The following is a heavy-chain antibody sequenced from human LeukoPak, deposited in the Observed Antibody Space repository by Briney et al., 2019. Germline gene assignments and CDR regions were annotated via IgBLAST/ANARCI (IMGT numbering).Heavy chain of an antibody. D-gene: IGHD3-10*01. Sequence: ASVKVSCKASGYTFSCYGISWVRQAPGQGLEGVGWISPYNGQTNYLQKVQGRVTMTTDTSTNTAYMELRSLRSDDTAVYGCARINYYHENIYNTLYHCHFWGQGTLVTVSS. CDR2: ISPYNGQT. J-gene: IGHJ4*02. CDR3: ARINYYHENIYNTLYHCHF. CDR1: GYTFSCYG. V-gene: IGHV1-18*01.